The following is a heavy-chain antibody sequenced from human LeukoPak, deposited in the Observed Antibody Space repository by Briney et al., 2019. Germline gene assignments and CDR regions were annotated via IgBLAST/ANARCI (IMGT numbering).Heavy chain of an antibody. CDR3: ARDREGLRDSSGYHYIDY. CDR2: ISSSSSTI. CDR1: GFTFSSYS. Sequence: GGSLRLSCAASGFTFSSYSMNWVRQAPGKGLEWVSNISSSSSTIYYADSVKGRFTISRDNAKNSLYLQMNSLRAEDTAVYYCARDREGLRDSSGYHYIDYWGQGTLVTVSS. J-gene: IGHJ4*02. V-gene: IGHV3-48*01. D-gene: IGHD3-22*01.